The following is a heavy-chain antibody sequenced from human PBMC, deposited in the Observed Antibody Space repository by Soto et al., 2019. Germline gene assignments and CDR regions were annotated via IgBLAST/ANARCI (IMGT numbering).Heavy chain of an antibody. Sequence: ASVKVSFKASGYTFTSYAMHWVRQAPGQRLEWMGWINAGNGNTKYSQKFQGRVTITRDTSASTAYMELSSLRSEDTAVYYCASSIVGVPAAPYWDYGMDVWGQGTTVTVSS. D-gene: IGHD2-2*01. J-gene: IGHJ6*02. CDR3: ASSIVGVPAAPYWDYGMDV. CDR1: GYTFTSYA. V-gene: IGHV1-3*01. CDR2: INAGNGNT.